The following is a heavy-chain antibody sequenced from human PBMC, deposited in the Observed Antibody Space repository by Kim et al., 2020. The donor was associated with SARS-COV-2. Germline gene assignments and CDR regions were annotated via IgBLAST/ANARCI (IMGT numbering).Heavy chain of an antibody. Sequence: SVKVSCKASGGTFSSYAISWVRQAPGQGLEWMGGIIPIFGTANYAQKFQGRVTITADESTSTAYMELSSLRSEDTAVYYCARAFPTVRRFYYYYGMDVWGQGTTVTVSS. CDR3: ARAFPTVRRFYYYYGMDV. D-gene: IGHD4-4*01. CDR1: GGTFSSYA. CDR2: IIPIFGTA. V-gene: IGHV1-69*13. J-gene: IGHJ6*02.